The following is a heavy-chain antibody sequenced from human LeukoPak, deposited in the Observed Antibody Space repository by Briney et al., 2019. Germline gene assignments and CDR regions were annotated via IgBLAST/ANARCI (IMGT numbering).Heavy chain of an antibody. CDR3: AAQLYYYDSSGYSYYFDY. D-gene: IGHD3-22*01. V-gene: IGHV4-59*01. CDR1: GGSISSYY. Sequence: SETLSLTCTVSGGSISSYYWSWIRQPPGKGLEWIGYIYYSGSTNYNPSLKSRVTISVDTSKNQFSLKLSSVTAADTAVYYCAAQLYYYDSSGYSYYFDYWGQGTLVTVSS. J-gene: IGHJ4*02. CDR2: IYYSGST.